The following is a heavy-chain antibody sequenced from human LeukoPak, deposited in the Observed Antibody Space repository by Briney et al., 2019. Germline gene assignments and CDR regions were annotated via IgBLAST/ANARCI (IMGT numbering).Heavy chain of an antibody. Sequence: PGGSLRLSCAASGFTFSSYSMNWVRQAPGKGLEWVSSISSSSSYIYYADSVKGRFTISRDNAKNSLYLQMNSLRAEDTAVYYCARAPLIPRPPFDYWGQGTLVTVSS. CDR3: ARAPLIPRPPFDY. J-gene: IGHJ4*02. CDR2: ISSSSSYI. V-gene: IGHV3-21*01. CDR1: GFTFSSYS. D-gene: IGHD2-21*01.